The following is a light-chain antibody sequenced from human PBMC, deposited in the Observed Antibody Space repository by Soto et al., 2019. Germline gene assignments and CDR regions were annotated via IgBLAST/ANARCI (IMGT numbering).Light chain of an antibody. J-gene: IGKJ1*01. CDR2: KAS. V-gene: IGKV1-5*03. CDR1: QSISSW. Sequence: DMQMTQSPSTLSASVGDRVTITCRASQSISSWFSWYQQKPGKAPKLLIYKASSLESGVPSRFGGSGSGTEFTLTISSLQPDDFATYYCQEYNSYAWTFGQGTKVDIK. CDR3: QEYNSYAWT.